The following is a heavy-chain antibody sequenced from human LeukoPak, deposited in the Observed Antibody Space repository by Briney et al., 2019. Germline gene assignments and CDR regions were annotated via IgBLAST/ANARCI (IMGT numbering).Heavy chain of an antibody. Sequence: GGSLRLSCAASGFTVSSNYMSWVRQAPGKGLEWVSVIYSGGSTYYADSVKGRFAISRDNSKNTLYLQMNSLRAEDTAVYYCARDFRDGYTFSSDYWGQGTLVTVSS. J-gene: IGHJ4*02. CDR3: ARDFRDGYTFSSDY. D-gene: IGHD5-24*01. CDR1: GFTVSSNY. V-gene: IGHV3-53*01. CDR2: IYSGGST.